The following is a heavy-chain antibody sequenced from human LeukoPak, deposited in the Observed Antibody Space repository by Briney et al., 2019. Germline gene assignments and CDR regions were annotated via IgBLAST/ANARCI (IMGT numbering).Heavy chain of an antibody. J-gene: IGHJ3*02. CDR2: INHSGST. Sequence: SETLSLTCAVYGGSFSGYYWSWIRQPPGKGLEWIGEINHSGSTNYNPSLKSRVTISVDTSKNRFSLKLSSVTAADTAVYYCARDLTGDAFDIWGQGTMVTVSS. D-gene: IGHD7-27*01. CDR1: GGSFSGYY. V-gene: IGHV4-34*01. CDR3: ARDLTGDAFDI.